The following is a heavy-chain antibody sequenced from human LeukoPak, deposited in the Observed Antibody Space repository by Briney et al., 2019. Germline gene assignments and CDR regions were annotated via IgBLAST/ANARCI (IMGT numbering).Heavy chain of an antibody. CDR3: AELGITMIGGV. D-gene: IGHD3-10*02. V-gene: IGHV3-48*01. J-gene: IGHJ6*04. Sequence: GGSLRLSCAASGFTFSSYNMNWVRQAPGKGLEWISYISSSSSTIYYADSVKGRFTISRDNAKNSLYLQMNSLRAEDTAVYYCAELGITMIGGVWGKGTTVTISS. CDR1: GFTFSSYN. CDR2: ISSSSSTI.